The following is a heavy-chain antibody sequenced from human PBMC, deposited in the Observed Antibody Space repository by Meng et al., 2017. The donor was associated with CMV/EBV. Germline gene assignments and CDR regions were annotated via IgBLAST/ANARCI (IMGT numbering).Heavy chain of an antibody. Sequence: VQLVQFGAGVKKPGASVKVSGTASGYTFTSYGISWMRQAPGQGLEWMGWISAYNGNTNYAQKLQGRVTMTTDTSTSTAYMELRSLRSDDTAVYYCARGGRYYYDSSGYCDYWGQGTLVTVSS. CDR3: ARGGRYYYDSSGYCDY. D-gene: IGHD3-22*01. CDR2: ISAYNGNT. J-gene: IGHJ4*02. CDR1: GYTFTSYG. V-gene: IGHV1-18*01.